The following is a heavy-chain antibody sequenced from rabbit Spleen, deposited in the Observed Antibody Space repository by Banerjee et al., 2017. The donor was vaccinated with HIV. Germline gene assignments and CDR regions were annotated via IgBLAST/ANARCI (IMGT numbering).Heavy chain of an antibody. CDR1: GFSFSSSYV. CDR3: ARGRFIGYNYFADYFNL. J-gene: IGHJ4*01. V-gene: IGHV1S47*01. Sequence: QEQLVESGGGLVQPEGSLTLTCTASGFSFSSSYVMCWVRQAPGKGLEWIACIYTSSGSTYYASWAKGRFTITRSTSLNTVTLQMTSLTAADTATYFCARGRFIGYNYFADYFNLWGPGTLVTVS. D-gene: IGHD7-1*01. CDR2: IYTSSGST.